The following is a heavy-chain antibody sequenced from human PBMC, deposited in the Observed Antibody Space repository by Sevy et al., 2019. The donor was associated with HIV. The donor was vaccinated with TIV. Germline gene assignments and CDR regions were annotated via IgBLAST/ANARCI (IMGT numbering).Heavy chain of an antibody. CDR1: GIAFSDHY. V-gene: IGHV3-11*01. J-gene: IGHJ6*02. CDR2: ITNSGTTK. Sequence: GGSLRLSCAASGIAFSDHYMSWICQAPGKGLEWVAYITNSGTTKYYADSVKGRFTISRDNARNSLYLQMNSLTADDAAVYYCVRDSPYTSDDHWYFGIDVWGQWTTVTVSS. D-gene: IGHD3-22*01. CDR3: VRDSPYTSDDHWYFGIDV.